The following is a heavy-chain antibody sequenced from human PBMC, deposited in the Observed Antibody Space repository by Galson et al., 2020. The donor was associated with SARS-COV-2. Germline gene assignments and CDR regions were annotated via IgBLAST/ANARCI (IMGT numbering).Heavy chain of an antibody. CDR2: ISGSGSNK. J-gene: IGHJ4*02. V-gene: IGHV3-23*01. CDR1: GFTFSNFA. D-gene: IGHD3-9*01. CDR3: ANGAPGYHNRFDY. Sequence: GESLKISCAASGFTFSNFALSWVRQAPGKGLEWVSGISGSGSNKNYADSVKGRFTISRDNSKNTLYLQMNSLRADDTAIYYCANGAPGYHNRFDYWGQGTLVTVSS.